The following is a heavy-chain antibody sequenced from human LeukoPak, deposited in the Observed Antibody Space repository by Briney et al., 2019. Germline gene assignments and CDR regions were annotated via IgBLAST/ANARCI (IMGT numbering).Heavy chain of an antibody. CDR3: ARGPLAYCGGDCYYNAFDI. D-gene: IGHD2-21*02. CDR2: MNPNSGNT. J-gene: IGHJ3*02. Sequence: GASVQVSCKASGYTFTSYDINWVRQATGQGLEWMGWMNPNSGNTGYAQKFQGRVTMTRNTSISTAYMELSSLRSEDTAVYYCARGPLAYCGGDCYYNAFDIWGQGTMVTVSS. CDR1: GYTFTSYD. V-gene: IGHV1-8*01.